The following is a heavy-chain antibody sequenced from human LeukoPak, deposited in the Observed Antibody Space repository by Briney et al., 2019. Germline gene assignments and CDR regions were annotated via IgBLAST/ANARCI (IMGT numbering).Heavy chain of an antibody. Sequence: ASVKVSCKASGYTFTGYFMHWVRQAPGQGLEWMGIIKPSGGITIYAQKFQGRVTMTRDTSTSTIYMELSSLRSDDTAVYYCARDAAYYNPIPTYYFDYWGQGTLVTVSS. V-gene: IGHV1-46*01. D-gene: IGHD4/OR15-4a*01. CDR1: GYTFTGYF. J-gene: IGHJ4*02. CDR3: ARDAAYYNPIPTYYFDY. CDR2: IKPSGGIT.